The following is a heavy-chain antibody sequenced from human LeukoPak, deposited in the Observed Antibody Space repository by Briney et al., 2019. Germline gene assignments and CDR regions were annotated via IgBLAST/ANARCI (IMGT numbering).Heavy chain of an antibody. D-gene: IGHD6-13*01. CDR2: IYSAGST. CDR1: GGSINSYY. Sequence: SEPLSLTCTASGGSINSYYWNWIRQSPGQGLEWIGFIYSAGSTNYNPSLKSRVAISVDTSQNQFSLKLKSVTAADTAVYYCARGGSTTWRIGYYFDYWGQGALVTVSS. J-gene: IGHJ4*02. CDR3: ARGGSTTWRIGYYFDY. V-gene: IGHV4-59*01.